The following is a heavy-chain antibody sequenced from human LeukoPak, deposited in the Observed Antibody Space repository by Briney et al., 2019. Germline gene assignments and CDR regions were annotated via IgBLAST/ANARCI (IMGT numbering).Heavy chain of an antibody. J-gene: IGHJ4*02. CDR3: AKDHKVGGTLDY. D-gene: IGHD1-26*01. CDR1: GFTFSSYG. Sequence: GSLRLSCAASGFTFSSYGMHWVRQAPGKGLEWVAFIRYDGSNKYYADSVKGRFTISRDNSKNTLYLQMNSLRAEDTAVYYCAKDHKVGGTLDYWGQGTLVTVSS. V-gene: IGHV3-30*02. CDR2: IRYDGSNK.